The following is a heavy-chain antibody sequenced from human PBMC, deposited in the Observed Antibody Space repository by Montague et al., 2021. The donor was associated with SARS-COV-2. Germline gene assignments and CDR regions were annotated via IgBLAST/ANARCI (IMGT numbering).Heavy chain of an antibody. CDR2: INHSGST. Sequence: SETLSLTCAVYGWSFSGYYWSWIRQPPGKGLEWIGEINHSGSTNYNPSLKSRVTISVDTSKSQFSLNMSSVTAADTAVYYCARVRAVPAAMRIFTLGRSYYGMDVWGQGTTVTVSS. CDR1: GWSFSGYY. J-gene: IGHJ6*02. V-gene: IGHV4-34*01. D-gene: IGHD2-2*01. CDR3: ARVRAVPAAMRIFTLGRSYYGMDV.